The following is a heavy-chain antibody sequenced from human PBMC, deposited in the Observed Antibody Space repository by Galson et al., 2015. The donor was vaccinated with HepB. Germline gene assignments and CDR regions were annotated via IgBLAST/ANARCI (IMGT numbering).Heavy chain of an antibody. V-gene: IGHV3-15*07. CDR2: IKSKTDGGTT. CDR1: GFTFSNAW. CDR3: TNSRRKDLRLS. J-gene: IGHJ5*02. Sequence: SLRLSCADSGFTFSNAWLNWVRQAPGNGLELVGRIKSKTDGGTTDYAAHVKGRFTISRDDSKNTLYLQMNSLKTEDTAEYYWTNSRRKDLRLSWGPGTLVTVSS. D-gene: IGHD3-10*01.